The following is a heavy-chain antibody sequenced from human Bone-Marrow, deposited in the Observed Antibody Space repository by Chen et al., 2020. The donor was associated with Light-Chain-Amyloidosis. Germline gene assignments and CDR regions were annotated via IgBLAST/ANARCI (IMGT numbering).Heavy chain of an antibody. J-gene: IGHJ4*02. CDR1: GITFSTSN. CDR2: ISANSRDI. CDR3: ARDGPVSCSGGSCYIGFDY. Sequence: EVQLVESGGGLVKPGGSRRHSCAATGITFSTSNMNWIRQAPGKGLEWISSISANSRDIYYAASVTGRFTISRDNARNSLVLQMNSLTAEDTAVYYCARDGPVSCSGGSCYIGFDYWGQGTLVTVSS. V-gene: IGHV3-21*01. D-gene: IGHD2-15*01.